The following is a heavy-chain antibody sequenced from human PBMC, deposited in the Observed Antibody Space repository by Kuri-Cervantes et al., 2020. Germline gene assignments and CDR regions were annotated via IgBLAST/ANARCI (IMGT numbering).Heavy chain of an antibody. J-gene: IGHJ3*02. CDR3: AKEGAFDI. CDR1: GFTFSRSG. V-gene: IGHV3-30*18. Sequence: LSLTCAASGFTFSRSGMHWVRQAPGKGLEWVAVISYDGSNKYNADSVKGRFTISRDNSKNTLYLQMNSLRAEDTAVYYCAKEGAFDIWGQGTMVTVSS. CDR2: ISYDGSNK.